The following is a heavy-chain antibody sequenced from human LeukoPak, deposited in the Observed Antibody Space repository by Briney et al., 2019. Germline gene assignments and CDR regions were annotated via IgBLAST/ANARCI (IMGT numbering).Heavy chain of an antibody. CDR1: GFTVSSNY. J-gene: IGHJ4*02. D-gene: IGHD5-12*01. CDR3: ASNGRRGYSGYDSTLDY. Sequence: GGSLRLSGAASGFTVSSNYMSWVRQAPGKGLEWVSVIYSGGSTYYADSVKGRFTISRDNSKNTLYLQMNSLRAEDTAVYYCASNGRRGYSGYDSTLDYWGQGTLVTVSS. CDR2: IYSGGST. V-gene: IGHV3-53*01.